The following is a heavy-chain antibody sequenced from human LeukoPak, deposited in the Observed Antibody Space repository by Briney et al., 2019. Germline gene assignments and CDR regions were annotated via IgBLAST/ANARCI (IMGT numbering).Heavy chain of an antibody. D-gene: IGHD4-17*01. V-gene: IGHV5-51*01. CDR2: IYPGDSDT. J-gene: IGHJ5*02. CDR1: GYSFTSYW. Sequence: GESLKISCKGSGYSFTSYWIGWVRPMPGKGLEWMGIIYPGDSDTRYSPSFQGQVTISADKSISTAYLQWSSLKASDTAMYYCARHRIQYGDYVLDWFDPWGQGTLVTVSS. CDR3: ARHRIQYGDYVLDWFDP.